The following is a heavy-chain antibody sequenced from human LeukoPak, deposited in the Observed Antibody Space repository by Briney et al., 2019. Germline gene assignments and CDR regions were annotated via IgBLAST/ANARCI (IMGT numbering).Heavy chain of an antibody. CDR1: GFTFSSYG. CDR3: AKGIPIRPLEPDYYYHGMDV. J-gene: IGHJ6*02. V-gene: IGHV3-30*18. D-gene: IGHD5-24*01. CDR2: ISYDGSNK. Sequence: GGSLRLSCAASGFTFSSYGMHWVRQAPGKGLEWVAVISYDGSNKYYADSVKGRFTISRDNSKNTLYLQMNSLRAEDTAVYYCAKGIPIRPLEPDYYYHGMDVWGQGTTVTVSS.